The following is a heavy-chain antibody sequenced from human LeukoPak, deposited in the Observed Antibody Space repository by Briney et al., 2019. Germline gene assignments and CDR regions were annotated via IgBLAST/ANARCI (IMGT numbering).Heavy chain of an antibody. V-gene: IGHV1-46*01. CDR1: GYTFTGYY. Sequence: VASVKVSCKASGYTFTGYYMHWVRQAPGQGLEWMGIFNPNGGSTSYAQKFQGRVTMTGDTSTSTVYMELTSLRSEDTAVYYCARGIAAPTTYFDYWGQGTLVTVSS. D-gene: IGHD6-13*01. J-gene: IGHJ4*02. CDR3: ARGIAAPTTYFDY. CDR2: FNPNGGST.